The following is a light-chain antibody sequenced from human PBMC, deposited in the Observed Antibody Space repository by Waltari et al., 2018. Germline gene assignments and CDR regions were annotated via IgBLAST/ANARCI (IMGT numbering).Light chain of an antibody. J-gene: IGLJ2*01. CDR1: SSHIGSNT. CDR2: TNN. V-gene: IGLV1-44*01. Sequence: QSVLTQPPSASGTPGQRVTISCSGSSSHIGSNTVNWYQQLPGTAPKLLIYTNNQRPSGVPDRFSGSKSGTSASLAISGLQSEDEADYYCAAWDDSLNVVLFGGGTKLTVL. CDR3: AAWDDSLNVVL.